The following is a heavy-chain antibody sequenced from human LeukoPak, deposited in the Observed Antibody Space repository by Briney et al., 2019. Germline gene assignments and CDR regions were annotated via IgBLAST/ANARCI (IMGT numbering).Heavy chain of an antibody. CDR2: INHSGST. CDR1: GGSFSGYY. V-gene: IGHV4-34*01. J-gene: IGHJ5*02. D-gene: IGHD6-6*01. Sequence: PSETLSLICAVYGGSFSGYYWSWIRQPPGKGPEWIGEINHSGSTNYNPSLKRRVTISVGTSKNQFSLKLSSVTAADTAVYYCARVEEIDEYSSSTGHWFDPWGQGTLVTVAS. CDR3: ARVEEIDEYSSSTGHWFDP.